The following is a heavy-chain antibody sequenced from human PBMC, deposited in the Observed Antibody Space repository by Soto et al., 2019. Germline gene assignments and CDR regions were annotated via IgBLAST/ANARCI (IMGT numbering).Heavy chain of an antibody. J-gene: IGHJ6*02. CDR1: GGSISSSTYY. CDR2: LFIGGNT. V-gene: IGHV4-39*07. D-gene: IGHD2-15*01. CDR3: ASWERIGVAARVGMDV. Sequence: SETLSLTCTVSGGSISSSTYYWGWMRQPPGKGLEWIASLFIGGNTYYNPSLKSRVTISVDKSKNQFSLKLSSVTAADTAVYYCASWERIGVAARVGMDVWGQGTTVTVSS.